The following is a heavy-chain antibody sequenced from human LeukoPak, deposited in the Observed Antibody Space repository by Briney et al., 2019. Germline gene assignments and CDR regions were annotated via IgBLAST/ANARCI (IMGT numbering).Heavy chain of an antibody. J-gene: IGHJ5*02. D-gene: IGHD3-22*01. V-gene: IGHV4-30-2*01. CDR1: GGSISSGGYS. CDR2: IYHSGST. CDR3: ARVVHSGYYSDNRFDP. Sequence: SETLSLTCAVSGGSISSGGYSWSWIRQPPGKGLEWIGYIYHSGSTYYNPSLKSRVTISVDRSKNQFSLKLSSVTAADTAVYYCARVVHSGYYSDNRFDPWGQGTLVTVSS.